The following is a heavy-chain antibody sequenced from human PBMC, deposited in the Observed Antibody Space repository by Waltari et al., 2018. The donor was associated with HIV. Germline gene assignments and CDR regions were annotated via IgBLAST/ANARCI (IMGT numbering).Heavy chain of an antibody. V-gene: IGHV3-74*01. Sequence: EVRLVASGGYLVQLEESLRLHRSAFGFNLSNSWMHWVRTAQWKGLVWVSRINTDGTTTTYADSVRGRFTISRDNAKNTLDLQMNSLKADDTAVYYCARANVFLRFGEFSNYGMDVWGQGTMVTVSS. J-gene: IGHJ6*02. CDR3: ARANVFLRFGEFSNYGMDV. D-gene: IGHD3-10*01. CDR2: INTDGTTT. CDR1: GFNLSNSW.